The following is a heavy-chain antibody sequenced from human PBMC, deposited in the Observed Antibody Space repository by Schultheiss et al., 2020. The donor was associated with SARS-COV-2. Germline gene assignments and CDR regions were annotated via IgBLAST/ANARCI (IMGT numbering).Heavy chain of an antibody. D-gene: IGHD3-3*01. CDR2: IYYSGST. J-gene: IGHJ6*02. Sequence: SETLSLKCTVSGGSISSKYWSWIRQPPGKGLEWIGYIYYSGSTNYNPSLKSRVTISVDTSKNQFSLKLSSVTAADTAVYYCARDTSLYGMDVWGQGTTVTVSS. V-gene: IGHV4-59*01. CDR1: GGSISSKY. CDR3: ARDTSLYGMDV.